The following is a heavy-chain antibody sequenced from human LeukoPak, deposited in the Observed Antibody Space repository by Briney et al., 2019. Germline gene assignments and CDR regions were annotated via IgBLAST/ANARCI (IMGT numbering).Heavy chain of an antibody. J-gene: IGHJ4*02. V-gene: IGHV3-21*01. CDR3: ARVWDVVGAPDY. D-gene: IGHD1-26*01. CDR2: ISNSSSYI. Sequence: GGSLGLSCAASGFTFSSYSMNWVRQAPGKGLEWVSSISNSSSYIYYADSVKGRFTISRDNAKNSLYLQMNSLRAEDTAVYYCARVWDVVGAPDYWGQGTLVTVSS. CDR1: GFTFSSYS.